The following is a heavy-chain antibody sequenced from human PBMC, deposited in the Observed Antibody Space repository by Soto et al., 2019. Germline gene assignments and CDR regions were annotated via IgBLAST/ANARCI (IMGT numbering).Heavy chain of an antibody. CDR1: GDSVTRGTYY. J-gene: IGHJ4*02. V-gene: IGHV4-61*01. CDR2: VQDSGST. D-gene: IGHD3-10*01. Sequence: PSETRSLTCTVSGDSVTRGTYYWSWIRQPPGKGLEWIGYVQDSGSTNYNPSLNSRVTISIDTSKNQFSLNLNSLTAADTAVYYCAKSVGSPGGVWGQGTLVTVSS. CDR3: AKSVGSPGGV.